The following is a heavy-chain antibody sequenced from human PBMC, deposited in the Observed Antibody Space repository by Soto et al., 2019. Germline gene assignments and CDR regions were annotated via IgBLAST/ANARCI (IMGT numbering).Heavy chain of an antibody. J-gene: IGHJ4*02. CDR2: IHHSGSVFESGST. CDR1: GSSITITYY. CDR3: ARNSRSSYFDY. Sequence: ETLSLTCSVSGSSITITYYWGWVRQPPGKGLEWIGSIHHSGSVFESGSTHYNPSFKSRVTISADTSKNQFSLKLTSVTAEDTAVYFCARNSRSSYFDYWGQGTLVTVYS. D-gene: IGHD6-13*01. V-gene: IGHV4-38-2*01.